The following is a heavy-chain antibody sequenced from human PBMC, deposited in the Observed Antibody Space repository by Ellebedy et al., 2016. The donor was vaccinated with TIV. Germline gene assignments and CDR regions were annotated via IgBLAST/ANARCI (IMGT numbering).Heavy chain of an antibody. Sequence: ASVKVSCXVSGYSLSELAIHWVRQVPGKGPEWMGGVDAEEGDSFYADNFQGRLTMTEDTSTDTAYMGLTSLTSEDTAVYYCVADDMGVWGQGTRVTISS. CDR3: VADDMGV. CDR2: VDAEEGDS. V-gene: IGHV1-24*01. CDR1: GYSLSELA. J-gene: IGHJ6*02.